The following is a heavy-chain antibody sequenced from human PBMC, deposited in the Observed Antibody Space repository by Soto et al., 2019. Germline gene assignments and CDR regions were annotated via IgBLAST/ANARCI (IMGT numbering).Heavy chain of an antibody. CDR2: IYYSGST. J-gene: IGHJ5*02. Sequence: QVQLQESGPGLMKPSQTLSLTCTVSGGSISSGDYYWSWIRQHPGKGLEWIGYIYYSGSTYYNPSLKSRVTISVDTSKNQFSLKLSSETAADTAVYYCARWWSGSRQGFDPWGQGTLVTVSS. D-gene: IGHD3-3*01. CDR3: ARWWSGSRQGFDP. CDR1: GGSISSGDYY. V-gene: IGHV4-31*03.